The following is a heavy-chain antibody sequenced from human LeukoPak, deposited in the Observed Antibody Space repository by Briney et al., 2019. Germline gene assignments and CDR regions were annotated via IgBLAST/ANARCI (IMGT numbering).Heavy chain of an antibody. D-gene: IGHD1-26*01. CDR2: ISAHNGNT. V-gene: IGHV1-18*01. CDR3: ARVGATVTRFADN. J-gene: IGHJ4*02. CDR1: GYTFSIFG. Sequence: ASVKVSCKASGYTFSIFGITWLRQAPGQGLEWMGWISAHNGNTNYAQKLQGRVTMTTDTSTSTAYTELWSLASVDTAVYYCARVGATVTRFADNWGQGTLVTVSS.